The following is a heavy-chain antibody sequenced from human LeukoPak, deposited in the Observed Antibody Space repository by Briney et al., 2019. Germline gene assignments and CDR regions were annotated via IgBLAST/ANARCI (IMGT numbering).Heavy chain of an antibody. CDR2: INPNSGGT. J-gene: IGHJ4*02. CDR1: GYPFTGYY. D-gene: IGHD2-15*01. V-gene: IGHV1-2*06. Sequence: ASVKVSFKASGYPFTGYYMHWVRRAPGQGGEWMGRINPNSGGTNYSEKFPGRGTMNRDTSISTAYMELSRLRSDDTAVYYCARDLEGYCSGGSCYPRLDYWGQGTLVTVSS. CDR3: ARDLEGYCSGGSCYPRLDY.